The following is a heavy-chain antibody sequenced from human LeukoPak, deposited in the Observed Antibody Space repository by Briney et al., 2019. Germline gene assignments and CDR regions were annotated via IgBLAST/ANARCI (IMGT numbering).Heavy chain of an antibody. Sequence: GSLRLSCAASGFTFSSYSMNWVRQAPGKGLEWVSYISSSSSTIYYADSVKGRFTISRDNAKNSLYLQMNSLRAEDTAVYYCARARGYFDYWGQGTLVTVSS. CDR3: ARARGYFDY. V-gene: IGHV3-48*01. CDR1: GFTFSSYS. CDR2: ISSSSSTI. J-gene: IGHJ4*02. D-gene: IGHD3-10*01.